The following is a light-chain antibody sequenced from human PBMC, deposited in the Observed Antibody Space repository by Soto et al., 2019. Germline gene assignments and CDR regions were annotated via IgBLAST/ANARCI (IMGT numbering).Light chain of an antibody. CDR1: QTISSW. CDR3: QHYNSYSEA. J-gene: IGKJ1*01. Sequence: DIQMTQSPSTLSGSVGDRVSITCRASQTISSWLAWYQQKPGKAPKLLIYKASTLKSGVPSTFGGCGSGTEFTLTISSLQPDDFATYDCQHYNSYSEAFGPGTKVDIK. V-gene: IGKV1-5*03. CDR2: KAS.